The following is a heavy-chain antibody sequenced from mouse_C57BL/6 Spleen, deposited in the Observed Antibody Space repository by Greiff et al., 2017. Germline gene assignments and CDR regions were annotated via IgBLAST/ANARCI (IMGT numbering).Heavy chain of an antibody. Sequence: QVQLKQPGTELVKPGASVKLSCKASGYTFTSYWMHWVKQRPGQGLEWIGNINPRNGGTNYNEKFKSKATLTVDKSSSTAYMQLSSLTSEDSAVYYCARRITTVVATRAMDYWGQGTSVTVSS. V-gene: IGHV1-53*01. D-gene: IGHD1-1*01. J-gene: IGHJ4*01. CDR3: ARRITTVVATRAMDY. CDR2: INPRNGGT. CDR1: GYTFTSYW.